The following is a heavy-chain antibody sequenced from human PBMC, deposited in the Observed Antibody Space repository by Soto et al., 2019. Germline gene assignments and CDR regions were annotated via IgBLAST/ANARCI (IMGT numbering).Heavy chain of an antibody. Sequence: PGGSLRLSCAASGFTFDSYAMSWVRQAPGKGLEWVSAISGSGGSTYYADSVKGRFTISRDNSKNTLYLQMNSLRAEDTAVYYCAKDRTYDFWSGSWFDPWGQGTLVPVSP. CDR1: GFTFDSYA. V-gene: IGHV3-23*01. CDR3: AKDRTYDFWSGSWFDP. D-gene: IGHD3-3*01. CDR2: ISGSGGST. J-gene: IGHJ5*02.